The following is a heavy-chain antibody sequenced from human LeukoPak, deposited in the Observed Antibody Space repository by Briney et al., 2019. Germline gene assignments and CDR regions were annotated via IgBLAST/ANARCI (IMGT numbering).Heavy chain of an antibody. CDR1: GGSISSYY. Sequence: PSETLSLTCTVSGGSISSYYWSWIRQPPGEGLEWIGYIYYSGSTNYNPSLKSRVTISVDTSKNQFSLKLSSVTPADTAVYYCAREGRGQTGFDYWGQGTLVTVSS. CDR2: IYYSGST. V-gene: IGHV4-59*01. D-gene: IGHD3-10*01. J-gene: IGHJ4*02. CDR3: AREGRGQTGFDY.